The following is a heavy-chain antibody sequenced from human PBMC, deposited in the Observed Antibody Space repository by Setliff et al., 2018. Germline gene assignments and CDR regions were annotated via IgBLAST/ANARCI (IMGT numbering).Heavy chain of an antibody. V-gene: IGHV4-39*01. CDR3: GRGFSRIEGWGNWFDP. CDR1: GGSVSNSGFF. CDR2: IYDSGSS. Sequence: SETLSLTCTVSGGSVSNSGFFWGWLRQAPGKGLEWIGNIYDSGSSNYNASLKSRLIITRDTSKNQIXXXXXSGTAADTAVYYCGRGFSRIEGWGNWFDPWGQGILVTVSS. D-gene: IGHD2-15*01. J-gene: IGHJ5*02.